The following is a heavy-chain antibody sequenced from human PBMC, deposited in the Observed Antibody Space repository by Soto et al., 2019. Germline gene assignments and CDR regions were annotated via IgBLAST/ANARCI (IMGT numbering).Heavy chain of an antibody. CDR1: GFTFSNYW. V-gene: IGHV3-23*04. D-gene: IGHD1-26*01. J-gene: IGHJ4*02. CDR2: ISGSGGST. CDR3: AKPLRSGSYYHY. Sequence: EAQLVQSGGGLVQPGGSMRLSCAASGFTFSNYWMHWVRQAPGKGLVWVSAISGSGGSTYYADSVKGRFTISRDNSKNTLYLQMNSLRAEDTAVYYCAKPLRSGSYYHYWGQGTLVTVSS.